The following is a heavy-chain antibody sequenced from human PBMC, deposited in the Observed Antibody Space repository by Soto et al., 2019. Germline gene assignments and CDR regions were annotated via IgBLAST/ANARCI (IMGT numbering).Heavy chain of an antibody. D-gene: IGHD6-19*01. J-gene: IGHJ4*02. CDR2: ISSSSSYI. V-gene: IGHV3-21*01. Sequence: PGGSLRLSCAASGFTFSSYSMNWVRQAPGKGLEWVSSISSSSSYIYYADSVKGRFTISRDNAKNSLYLQMNSLRAEDTAVCYCASMVDSSGWEPNQVFDYWGQGTLVTVSS. CDR1: GFTFSSYS. CDR3: ASMVDSSGWEPNQVFDY.